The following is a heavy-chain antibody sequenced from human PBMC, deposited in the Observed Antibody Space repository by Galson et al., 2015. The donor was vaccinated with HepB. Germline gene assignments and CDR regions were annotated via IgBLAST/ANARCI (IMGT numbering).Heavy chain of an antibody. J-gene: IGHJ3*01. Sequence: SVKVSCKASGYKFTSYGISWVRQAPGQGLEWMARISAYNGDTNYAQKFHGRVTMTTDTSTSTAYMELRSLRSDDTAVYYCARDGNGYYYVPFDLWGLGTMVTVSS. V-gene: IGHV1-18*01. CDR1: GYKFTSYG. D-gene: IGHD3-22*01. CDR3: ARDGNGYYYVPFDL. CDR2: ISAYNGDT.